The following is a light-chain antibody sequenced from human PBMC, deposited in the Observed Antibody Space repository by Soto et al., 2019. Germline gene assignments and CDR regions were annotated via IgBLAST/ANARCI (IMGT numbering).Light chain of an antibody. V-gene: IGKV3-20*01. CDR2: GPS. Sequence: EIVLTQSPGTLSLSPGERATLSCRTSQRVSSNFLAWYQQKSGQAPRRLIYGPSNRATGVPDRFIGGGSGTDFTLTIIRLEPEDVAVYYCQQFGSAPRTFGQGTKVDIK. J-gene: IGKJ1*01. CDR3: QQFGSAPRT. CDR1: QRVSSNF.